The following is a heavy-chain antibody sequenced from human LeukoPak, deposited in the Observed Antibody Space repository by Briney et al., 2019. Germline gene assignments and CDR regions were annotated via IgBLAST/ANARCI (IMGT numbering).Heavy chain of an antibody. CDR2: ISSSGIFI. D-gene: IGHD1-26*01. V-gene: IGHV3-48*03. CDR3: ARYRGVGVTEY. CDR1: GFTFSSYE. J-gene: IGHJ4*02. Sequence: GGSLRLSCAASGFTFSSYEMNWVRQAPGKGLEWVSYISSSGIFIYYADSVKGRFTISRDNAKNSLYLQMNSLRAEDTAVYYCARYRGVGVTEYWGQGTLVTVSS.